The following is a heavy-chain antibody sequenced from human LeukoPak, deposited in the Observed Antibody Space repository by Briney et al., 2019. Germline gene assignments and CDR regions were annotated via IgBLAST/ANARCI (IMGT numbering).Heavy chain of an antibody. J-gene: IGHJ4*02. D-gene: IGHD5-18*01. CDR3: ARVRRTAMVTPDY. CDR2: INPNSGGT. V-gene: IGHV1-2*02. CDR1: GYTFTSYY. Sequence: ASVKVSCKASGYTFTSYYMHWVRQAPGQGLEWMGWINPNSGGTNYAQKFQGRVTMTRDTSISTAYMELSRLRSDDTAVYYCARVRRTAMVTPDYWGQGTLVTVSS.